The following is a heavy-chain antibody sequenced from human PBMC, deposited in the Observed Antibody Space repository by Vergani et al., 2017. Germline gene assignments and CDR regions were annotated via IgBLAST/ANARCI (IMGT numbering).Heavy chain of an antibody. CDR2: IYPGDSDT. CDR1: GYSFTSYW. D-gene: IGHD3-10*01. CDR3: ARRGYCYGSGSLSYYYYMDV. J-gene: IGHJ6*03. Sequence: EVQLVQSGAEVKKPGESLKISCKGSGYSFTSYWIGWVRQMPGKGLEWMGIIYPGDSDTSYSPSFQGQVTISADKSISTDYLQWSSLRASDTAMYYCARRGYCYGSGSLSYYYYMDVWGKGTTVTVSS. V-gene: IGHV5-51*03.